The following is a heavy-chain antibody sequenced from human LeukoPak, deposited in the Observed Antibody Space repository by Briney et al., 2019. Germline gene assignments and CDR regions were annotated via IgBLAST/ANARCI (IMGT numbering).Heavy chain of an antibody. CDR2: INHSGGT. D-gene: IGHD3-10*01. Sequence: SETLSLTCAVSGGSISSSNWWSWVRPPPGKGLEWIGEINHSGGTNYNPSLKSRVTISVDTSKKQFSLKLSSVTAADTAVYYCARGVDYYGVWGQGTLVTVSS. CDR1: GGSISSSNW. V-gene: IGHV4-4*02. CDR3: ARGVDYYGV. J-gene: IGHJ4*02.